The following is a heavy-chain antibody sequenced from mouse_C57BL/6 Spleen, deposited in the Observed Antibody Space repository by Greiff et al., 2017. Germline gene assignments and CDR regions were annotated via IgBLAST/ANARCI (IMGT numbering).Heavy chain of an antibody. J-gene: IGHJ2*01. V-gene: IGHV5-16*01. CDR2: INYDGSST. CDR1: GFTFSDYY. CDR3: ARSVELENFDY. Sequence: EVQRVESEGGLVQPGSSMKLSCTASGFTFSDYYMAWVRQVPEKGLEWVANINYDGSSTYYLDSLKSRFIISRDDAKNILYLQMSSLKSEETAAYYYARSVELENFDYWGQGTTLTVSS.